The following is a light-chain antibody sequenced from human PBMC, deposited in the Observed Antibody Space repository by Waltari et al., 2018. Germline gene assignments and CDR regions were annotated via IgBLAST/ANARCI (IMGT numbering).Light chain of an antibody. CDR1: RWDVGAYSY. CDR3: TSYGGTNNFL. V-gene: IGLV2-8*01. J-gene: IGLJ1*01. Sequence: QSALTQPPSATGSPGQSVPISCTGGRWDVGAYSYVSWYQHDPGIAPKFIMYEVDKRPSGVPDRFSGSKSGTTASLTISGLKLEDEADYYCTSYGGTNNFLFGSGTKVTV. CDR2: EVD.